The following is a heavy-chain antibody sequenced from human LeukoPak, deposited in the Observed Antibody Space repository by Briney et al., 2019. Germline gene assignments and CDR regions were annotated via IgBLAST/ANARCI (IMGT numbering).Heavy chain of an antibody. CDR3: GRGFAVVPAGIPDY. Sequence: GGSLRLSCAASGFTFRNYWMHWVRQAPGKGLMWVSRINTDGSSTTYADSVKGRFTNSRDNTKNTLYLQMNSLRAEDTAVYYCGRGFAVVPAGIPDYWGQGTLVTVSS. V-gene: IGHV3-74*01. CDR1: GFTFRNYW. D-gene: IGHD2-2*01. CDR2: INTDGSST. J-gene: IGHJ4*02.